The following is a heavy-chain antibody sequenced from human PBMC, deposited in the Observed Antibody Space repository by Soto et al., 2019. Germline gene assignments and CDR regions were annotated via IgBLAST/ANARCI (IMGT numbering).Heavy chain of an antibody. CDR1: GFSLSTSGVG. Sequence: QITLKESGPPLVKPTQTLTLTCTFSGFSLSTSGVGVGWIRQPPGKALEWLALIYWDDDKRYSPSLKSRHTNTTDTSKGRVVLTTANMARVDTAAYCCAHRGGEGGYSSGWYVWDFDYWGQGTLVTVSS. CDR3: AHRGGEGGYSSGWYVWDFDY. J-gene: IGHJ4*02. V-gene: IGHV2-5*02. D-gene: IGHD6-19*01. CDR2: IYWDDDK.